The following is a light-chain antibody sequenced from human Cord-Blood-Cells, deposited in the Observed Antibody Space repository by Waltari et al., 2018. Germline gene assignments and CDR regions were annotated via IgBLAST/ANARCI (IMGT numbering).Light chain of an antibody. CDR1: SSDVGGYNY. J-gene: IGLJ1*01. V-gene: IGLV2-14*01. CDR3: SSYTSSSTLGV. CDR2: DVS. Sequence: QSALTQPASVSGSPGQSITISCTGTSSDVGGYNYVSWYQQHPGKAPKLRFYDVSNRPSGVSNRFSGSKSGNTASLTISGLQAEDEADYYCSSYTSSSTLGVFGTGTKVTVL.